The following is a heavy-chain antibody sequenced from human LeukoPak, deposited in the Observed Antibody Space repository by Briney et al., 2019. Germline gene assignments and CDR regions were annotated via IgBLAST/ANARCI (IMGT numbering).Heavy chain of an antibody. CDR1: GFTFSSYW. CDR2: INSDGSST. Sequence: GGSLRLSCAASGFTFSSYWMHWVRHAPGKGLVWVSRINSDGSSTSYADSVKGRFTISRDNAKNSLYLQMNSLRAEDTAVYYCARRHPSYYYDSSGYSKAFDIWGQGTMATVSS. J-gene: IGHJ3*02. CDR3: ARRHPSYYYDSSGYSKAFDI. V-gene: IGHV3-74*01. D-gene: IGHD3-22*01.